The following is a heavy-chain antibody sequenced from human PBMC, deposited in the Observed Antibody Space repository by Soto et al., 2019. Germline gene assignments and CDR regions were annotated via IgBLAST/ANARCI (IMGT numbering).Heavy chain of an antibody. CDR1: GYTFTSYG. J-gene: IGHJ6*02. V-gene: IGHV1-18*01. Sequence: QVQLGQSEAEVKKPGASVKVSCKASGYTFTSYGISWVRQAPGQGLEWMGWISAYNGNTNYAQKLQGRVTMTTDTSTSTAYMELRSLRSDDTAVYYCARYRLVVATNYYYGMDVWGQGTTVTVSS. CDR2: ISAYNGNT. CDR3: ARYRLVVATNYYYGMDV. D-gene: IGHD5-12*01.